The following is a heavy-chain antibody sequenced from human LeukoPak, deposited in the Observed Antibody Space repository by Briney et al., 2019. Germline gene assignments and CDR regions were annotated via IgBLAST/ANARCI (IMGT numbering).Heavy chain of an antibody. D-gene: IGHD6-19*01. V-gene: IGHV1-46*01. CDR3: AREGVAGPFDY. J-gene: IGHJ4*02. Sequence: GASVKVSCKASGYTFTSYGISWVRQAPGQGLEWMGIINPSGGSTSYAQKFQGRVTMTRDTSTSTVYMELSSLRSEDTAVYYCAREGVAGPFDYWGQGTLVTVSS. CDR1: GYTFTSYG. CDR2: INPSGGST.